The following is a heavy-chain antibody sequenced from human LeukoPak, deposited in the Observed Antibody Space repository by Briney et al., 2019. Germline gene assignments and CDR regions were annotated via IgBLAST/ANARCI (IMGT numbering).Heavy chain of an antibody. Sequence: TSQTLSLTCTVSGGSISSGGYYWSWIRQHPGKGLEWIGYIYYSGSTYYNPSLKSRVTISVDTSKNQFSLKLSSVTAAGTAVYYCARTEAFCSDTSCSNWFDPWGQGTLVTVSS. D-gene: IGHD2-2*01. J-gene: IGHJ5*02. CDR1: GGSISSGGYY. CDR3: ARTEAFCSDTSCSNWFDP. CDR2: IYYSGST. V-gene: IGHV4-31*03.